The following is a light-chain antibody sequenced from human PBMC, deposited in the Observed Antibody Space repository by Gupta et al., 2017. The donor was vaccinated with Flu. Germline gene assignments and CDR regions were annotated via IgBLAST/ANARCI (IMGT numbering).Light chain of an antibody. J-gene: IGKJ4*01. CDR1: QSVSSY. V-gene: IGKV3-11*01. Sequence: EIVLTQSPATLSLSPGERASLSCRASQSVSSYLAWYQQKPGQAPRLLIYDASNWATGIPARFSGSGSGTEFTLTISSLEPEDFAVYYCQQRSNWTLTFGRGTKVEIK. CDR2: DAS. CDR3: QQRSNWTLT.